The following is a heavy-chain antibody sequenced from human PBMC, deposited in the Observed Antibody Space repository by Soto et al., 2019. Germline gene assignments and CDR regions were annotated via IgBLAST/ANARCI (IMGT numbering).Heavy chain of an antibody. CDR2: ISGSGGST. V-gene: IGHV3-23*01. CDR1: TFIFSTYW. J-gene: IGHJ6*02. CDR3: AKIIGAYYYYGMDV. D-gene: IGHD3-10*01. Sequence: GGSLRLSCAAPTFIFSTYWMTWVRQAPGKGLEWVSAISGSGGSTYYADSVKGRFTISRDNSKNTLYLQMNSLRAEDTAVYYCAKIIGAYYYYGMDVWGQGTTVTVSS.